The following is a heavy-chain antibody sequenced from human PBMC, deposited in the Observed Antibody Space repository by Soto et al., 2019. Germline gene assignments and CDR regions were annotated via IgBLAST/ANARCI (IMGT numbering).Heavy chain of an antibody. D-gene: IGHD1-26*01. V-gene: IGHV1-2*02. J-gene: IGHJ4*02. CDR2: IGPESGAT. CDR3: GRGRSGQIVIFY. CDR1: GYTFSGHY. Sequence: PGASVKVSCKTSGYTFSGHYIHWVRQAPQQGPEWMGEIGPESGATRYAEKFRGRVTMTMDTSITTVYMELRNLSPDDTAVYYCGRGRSGQIVIFYWGQGTPVTVSS.